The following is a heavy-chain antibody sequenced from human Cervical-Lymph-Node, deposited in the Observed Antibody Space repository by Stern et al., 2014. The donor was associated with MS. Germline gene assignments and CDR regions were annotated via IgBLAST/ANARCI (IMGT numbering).Heavy chain of an antibody. CDR1: GFSLTTSGVG. CDR3: AHRSTSVAGAWAS. D-gene: IGHD1-26*01. CDR2: LYWDDEK. V-gene: IGHV2-5*02. J-gene: IGHJ5*02. Sequence: QITLKESGPTLVKPTQTLTLTCDFSGFSLTTSGVGVGWIRQPPGKALEWLALLYWDDEKRYSPFLKNSLSIITDTAKNQVVLTMTNMDPVDTGTYYCAHRSTSVAGAWASWGQGILVVVSS.